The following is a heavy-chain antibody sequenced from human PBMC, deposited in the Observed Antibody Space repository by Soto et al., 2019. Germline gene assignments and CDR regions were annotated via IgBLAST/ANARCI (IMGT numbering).Heavy chain of an antibody. CDR2: ISGYNGNT. CDR3: ARGQYFDXLSGLHX. Sequence: QVQLVQSGAEVKKSGASVTVSCKASGFTFTSYGISWVRQAPGQGLEWVGWISGYNGNTRYVEKLQGRVSMTTDTSASTAYXELRSLSSDDTAVYYCARGQYFDXLSGLHXWXXGXLXIVSS. V-gene: IGHV1-18*04. CDR1: GFTFTSYG. J-gene: IGHJ4*02. D-gene: IGHD3-9*01.